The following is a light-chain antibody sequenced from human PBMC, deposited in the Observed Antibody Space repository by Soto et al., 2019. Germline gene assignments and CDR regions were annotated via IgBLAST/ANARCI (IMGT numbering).Light chain of an antibody. V-gene: IGKV3-15*01. CDR2: GAS. J-gene: IGKJ2*01. CDR1: QSVRTN. Sequence: ETVMTQSPATLSVSPGESVTLSCRASQSVRTNLVWYQQSPGQPPRLLIYGASDRVAGVPDRFSGSGSGTDFTLTISGLQSEDCAVYYCQQYNEWPRTFGQGTKLEIK. CDR3: QQYNEWPRT.